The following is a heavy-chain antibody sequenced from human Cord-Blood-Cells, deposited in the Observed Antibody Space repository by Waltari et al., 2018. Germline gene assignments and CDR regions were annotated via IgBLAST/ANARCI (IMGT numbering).Heavy chain of an antibody. CDR1: GGTFSSYA. D-gene: IGHD2-2*02. Sequence: QVQLVQSGAEVKKTGYSVKVSCKAAGGTFSSYAISWVRQAPGQGTEWMGGIIPIFGPANYAQKFQGRVTITADESTSTAYMELSSLRSEDTAVYYCARGYGAVVVPAAIGDAFDIWGQGTMVTVSS. V-gene: IGHV1-69*01. CDR2: IIPIFGPA. CDR3: ARGYGAVVVPAAIGDAFDI. J-gene: IGHJ3*02.